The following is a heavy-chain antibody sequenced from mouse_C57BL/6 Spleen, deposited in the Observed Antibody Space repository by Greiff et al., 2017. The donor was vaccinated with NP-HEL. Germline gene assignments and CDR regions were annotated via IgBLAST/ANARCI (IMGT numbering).Heavy chain of an antibody. CDR1: GYTFTSYW. CDR2: IYPGSGST. J-gene: IGHJ4*01. CDR3: AREDYGNNAMDY. D-gene: IGHD2-1*01. V-gene: IGHV1-55*01. Sequence: VQLQQPGAELVKPGASVKMSCKASGYTFTSYWITWVKQRPGQGLEWIGDIYPGSGSTNYNEKFKSKATLTVDTSSSTAYMQLSSLTSEDSAVYYCAREDYGNNAMDYWGQGTSVTVSS.